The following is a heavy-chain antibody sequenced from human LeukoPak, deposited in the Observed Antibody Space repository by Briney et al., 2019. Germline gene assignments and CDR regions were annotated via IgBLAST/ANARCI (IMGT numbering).Heavy chain of an antibody. J-gene: IGHJ4*02. Sequence: PSETLSLTCTVSGGSISDYYWSWIRQSPGKGLEWIGYIYYTGRTKYNPSVQSRVTISVDTSKNQFSLNLRSVTSADTAVYFCTRVSIHGDSDYWGQGTLVTVSS. CDR1: GGSISDYY. V-gene: IGHV4-59*01. CDR2: IYYTGRT. CDR3: TRVSIHGDSDY.